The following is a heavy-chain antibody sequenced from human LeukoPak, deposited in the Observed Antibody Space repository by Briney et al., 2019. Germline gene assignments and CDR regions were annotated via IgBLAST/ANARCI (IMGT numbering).Heavy chain of an antibody. D-gene: IGHD5-12*01. CDR3: ARAIWWLPDC. CDR1: GGSISTYY. V-gene: IGHV4-59*01. J-gene: IGHJ4*02. Sequence: PSETLSLTCTVSGGSISTYYWSWIRQPPGKGLEWIGYIYYTGSTNYNPSLKSRVTISVDTSKNQFSLKLSSVTAADTAVYYCARAIWWLPDCRGQGTLVTVSS. CDR2: IYYTGST.